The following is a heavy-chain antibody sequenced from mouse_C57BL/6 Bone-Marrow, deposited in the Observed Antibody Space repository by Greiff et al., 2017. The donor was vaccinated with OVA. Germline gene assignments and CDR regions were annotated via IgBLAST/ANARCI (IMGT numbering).Heavy chain of an antibody. Sequence: DVMLVESGGGLVKPGGSLKLSCAASGFTFSSYAMSWVRQTPEKRLEWVATISDGGSYTYYPDNVKGRFTISRDNAKNNLYLQMSHLKSEDTAMYYCARGGVALYYFDYWGQGTTLTVSS. CDR2: ISDGGSYT. CDR3: ARGGVALYYFDY. CDR1: GFTFSSYA. V-gene: IGHV5-4*03. J-gene: IGHJ2*01.